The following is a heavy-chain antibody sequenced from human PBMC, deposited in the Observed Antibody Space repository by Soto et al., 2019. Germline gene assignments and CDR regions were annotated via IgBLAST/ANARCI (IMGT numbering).Heavy chain of an antibody. CDR2: INPSGGST. V-gene: IGHV1-46*01. CDR3: ARGGGAAVRISDYGMDV. D-gene: IGHD3-16*01. J-gene: IGHJ6*04. CDR1: GYTFTSYY. Sequence: ASVKVSCKASGYTFTSYYMHWVRQAPGQGLEWMGIINPSGGSTSYAQKFQGRVTMTRDTSTSTVYMELSSLRSEDTAVYYCARGGGAAVRISDYGMDVWGKGTTVTVSS.